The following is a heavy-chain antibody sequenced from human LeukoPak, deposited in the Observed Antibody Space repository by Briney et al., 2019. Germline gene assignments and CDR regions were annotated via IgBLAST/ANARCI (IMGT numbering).Heavy chain of an antibody. CDR3: ARHAGGATGPYDWFDP. CDR2: IYYSGST. D-gene: IGHD1-26*01. V-gene: IGHV4-39*01. CDR1: GGSISSSSYY. Sequence: SETLSLTCTVSGGSISSSSYYWGWIRQPPGKGLEWIGSIYYSGSTYYNPSLKSRVTISVDTSKNQFSLKLSSVTAADTAVHYCARHAGGATGPYDWFDPWGQGTLVTVSS. J-gene: IGHJ5*02.